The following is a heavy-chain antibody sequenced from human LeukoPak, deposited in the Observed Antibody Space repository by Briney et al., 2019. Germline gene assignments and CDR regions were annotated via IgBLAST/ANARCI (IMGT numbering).Heavy chain of an antibody. CDR1: GYTFTGYY. D-gene: IGHD2-2*01. CDR3: AREVSQYQLQNWFDP. Sequence: GASVKVSCKASGYTFTGYYMHWVRQAPGQGLEWMGWINPNSGGTTYAQKFQGRVTMTRDTSIRTAYMELSRLRSDDTAVYYCAREVSQYQLQNWFDPWGQGTLVTVSS. CDR2: INPNSGGT. V-gene: IGHV1-2*02. J-gene: IGHJ5*02.